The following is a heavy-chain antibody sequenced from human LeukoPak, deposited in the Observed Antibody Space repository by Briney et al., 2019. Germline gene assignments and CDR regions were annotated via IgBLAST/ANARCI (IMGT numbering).Heavy chain of an antibody. Sequence: SETLSLTCAVYGGSFSGYYWSWIRQPPGKGLEWIGEINHSGSTNYNPSLKSRVTISVGTSKNQFSLKLSSVTAADTAVYYCARGRVLWFGELYPRWFDPWGQGTLVTVSS. J-gene: IGHJ5*02. CDR2: INHSGST. CDR1: GGSFSGYY. V-gene: IGHV4-34*01. CDR3: ARGRVLWFGELYPRWFDP. D-gene: IGHD3-10*01.